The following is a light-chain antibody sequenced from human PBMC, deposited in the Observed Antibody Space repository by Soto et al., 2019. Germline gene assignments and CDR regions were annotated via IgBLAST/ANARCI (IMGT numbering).Light chain of an antibody. CDR1: SSDIGAYDY. J-gene: IGLJ1*01. CDR2: EVN. Sequence: QSVLTHPASLSGSPGQSITISCTGTSSDIGAYDYVSWFQQHPGKAPKLMISEVNNRPSGVSNRFSGSKSGNTAYLTISGLQVEDEAEYFCSSFTTTSTHVFGTGTKVTVL. CDR3: SSFTTTSTHV. V-gene: IGLV2-14*01.